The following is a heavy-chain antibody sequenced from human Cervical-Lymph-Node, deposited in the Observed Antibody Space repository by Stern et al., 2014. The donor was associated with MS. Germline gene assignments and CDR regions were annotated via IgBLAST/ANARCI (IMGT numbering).Heavy chain of an antibody. CDR2: VSTSNGNT. CDR1: GYTLNNYG. D-gene: IGHD3-22*01. J-gene: IGHJ3*02. CDR3: VREGKGSDFDSPDAFDI. Sequence: VQLVQSGPDVKKPGASVKVSCKASGYTLNNYGLSWVRQAPGQGFEWLGWVSTSNGNTHYAEKFQGRVTMTTDTSTSTAYMELRSLQSDDTAVYYCVREGKGSDFDSPDAFDIWGQGTMVIVSS. V-gene: IGHV1-18*01.